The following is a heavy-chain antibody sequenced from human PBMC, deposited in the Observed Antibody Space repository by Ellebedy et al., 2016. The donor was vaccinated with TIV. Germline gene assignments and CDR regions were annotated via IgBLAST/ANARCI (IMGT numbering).Heavy chain of an antibody. CDR1: GASISSSNW. Sequence: MPSETLSLTCAVSGASISSSNWWSWVRQPPGKGLEWSGEIWHSGSTNSNPSLKSRVTRSVDKSKNQFSLNLNSVSAADTAVYYCAKENYGMDVWGQGTTVIVSS. CDR2: IWHSGST. CDR3: AKENYGMDV. V-gene: IGHV4-4*02. J-gene: IGHJ6*02.